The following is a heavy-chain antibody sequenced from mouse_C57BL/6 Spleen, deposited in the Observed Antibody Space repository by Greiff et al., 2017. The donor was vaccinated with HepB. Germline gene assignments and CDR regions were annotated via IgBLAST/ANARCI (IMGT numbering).Heavy chain of an antibody. CDR3: ARYPIYDGYYVRWFDY. V-gene: IGHV1-4*01. D-gene: IGHD2-3*01. Sequence: QVHVKQSGAELARPGASVKMSCKASGYTFTSYTMHWVKQRPGQGLEWIGYINPSSGYTNYNQKFKDKATLTADKSSSTAYMQLSSLTSEDSAVYYCARYPIYDGYYVRWFDYWGQGTTLTVSS. CDR2: INPSSGYT. J-gene: IGHJ2*01. CDR1: GYTFTSYT.